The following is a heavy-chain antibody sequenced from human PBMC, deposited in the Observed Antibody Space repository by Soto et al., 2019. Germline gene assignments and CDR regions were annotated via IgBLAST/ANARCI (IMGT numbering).Heavy chain of an antibody. CDR2: ISYDGSNK. CDR1: GFTFSSYG. Sequence: PGGSLRLSCAASGFTFSSYGMHWVRQAPGKGLEWVAVISYDGSNKYYADSVKGRFTISRDNSKNTLYLQMNSLRAEDTAVYYCAKPYGGSYYDSSGLRLYYFDYWGQGTLVTVSS. V-gene: IGHV3-30*18. D-gene: IGHD3-22*01. J-gene: IGHJ4*02. CDR3: AKPYGGSYYDSSGLRLYYFDY.